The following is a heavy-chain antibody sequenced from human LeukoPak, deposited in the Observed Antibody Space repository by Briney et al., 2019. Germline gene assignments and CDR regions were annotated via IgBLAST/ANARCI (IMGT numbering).Heavy chain of an antibody. CDR1: GYTFTIYY. Sequence: ASVKVSCKASGYTFTIYYMHWLRQAPGQGLEWMGWINPNSGATSYAQRFQGRVTMTRDTSISTAYMELSGLTSDDTAVYYCARNPPYCTSTSCYNDYWGQGTLVTVSS. J-gene: IGHJ4*02. CDR2: INPNSGAT. D-gene: IGHD2-2*02. V-gene: IGHV1-2*02. CDR3: ARNPPYCTSTSCYNDY.